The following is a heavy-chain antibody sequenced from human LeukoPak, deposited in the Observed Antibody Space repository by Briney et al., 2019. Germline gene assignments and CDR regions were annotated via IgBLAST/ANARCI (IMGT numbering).Heavy chain of an antibody. V-gene: IGHV4-59*08. CDR3: ARHPSSLTYFDY. J-gene: IGHJ4*02. D-gene: IGHD2-2*01. CDR1: GGSISDYY. Sequence: SETLSLTCTVSGGSISDYYWTWTRQPPGKGLEWIGYIFYTGSTSYNPSLKSRVTISLHTSNNQFSLKLSSVTAADTAVYYCARHPSSLTYFDYWGQGTLVTVSS. CDR2: IFYTGST.